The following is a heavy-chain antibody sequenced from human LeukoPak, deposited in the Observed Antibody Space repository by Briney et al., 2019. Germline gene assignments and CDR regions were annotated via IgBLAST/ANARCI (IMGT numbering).Heavy chain of an antibody. Sequence: GESLKISCKGSGYNFATYWIAWVRQAPGQGLEWMGWINPNSGGTNYAQKFQGRVTMTRDTSISTAYMELSRLRSDDTAVYYCARERSGSYYGYWGQGTLVTVSS. D-gene: IGHD3-10*01. V-gene: IGHV1-2*02. CDR2: INPNSGGT. J-gene: IGHJ4*02. CDR1: GYNFATYW. CDR3: ARERSGSYYGY.